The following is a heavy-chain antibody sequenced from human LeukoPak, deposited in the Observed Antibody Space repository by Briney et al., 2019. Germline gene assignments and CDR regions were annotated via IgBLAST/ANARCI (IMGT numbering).Heavy chain of an antibody. D-gene: IGHD1-1*01. CDR2: ISYDGSNK. Sequence: GGSLRLSCAASGFIFSDYAMYWVRQAPGKGLEWVAVISYDGSNKGQADSVKGRFTISRDNSKNTLYLQMNSLRAEDTAVYYCARVEQLASWYFDLWGRGTLVTVSS. CDR1: GFIFSDYA. V-gene: IGHV3-30*14. CDR3: ARVEQLASWYFDL. J-gene: IGHJ2*01.